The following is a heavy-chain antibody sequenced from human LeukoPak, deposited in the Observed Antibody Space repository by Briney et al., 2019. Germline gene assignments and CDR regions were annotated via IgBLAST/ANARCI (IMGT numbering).Heavy chain of an antibody. Sequence: GGFLRFSCAASGFTFSSYAMSWFGQAPGKGLEWVSAISGSGGTTYHADSGKGRFTISRDNSKNTLYLQMNSLRAEDTAVYYCAKLGGYYSWDYWGQGTLVTVSS. J-gene: IGHJ4*02. CDR3: AKLGGYYSWDY. CDR2: ISGSGGTT. V-gene: IGHV3-23*01. D-gene: IGHD2-21*02. CDR1: GFTFSSYA.